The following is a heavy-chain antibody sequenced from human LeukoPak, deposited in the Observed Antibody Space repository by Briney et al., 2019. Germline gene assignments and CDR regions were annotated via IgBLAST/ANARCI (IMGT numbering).Heavy chain of an antibody. V-gene: IGHV1-69*13. Sequence: SVKVSCKASGGTFSSYAISRVRQAPGQGLEWMGGIIPIFGTANYAQKFQGRVTITADESTSTAYMELSSLRSEDTAVYYCARDRGVGRYYFDYWGQGTLVTVSS. CDR2: IIPIFGTA. CDR1: GGTFSSYA. J-gene: IGHJ4*02. CDR3: ARDRGVGRYYFDY. D-gene: IGHD3-10*01.